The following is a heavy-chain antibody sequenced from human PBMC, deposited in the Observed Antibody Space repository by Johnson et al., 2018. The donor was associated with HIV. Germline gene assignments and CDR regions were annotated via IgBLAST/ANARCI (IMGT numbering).Heavy chain of an antibody. V-gene: IGHV3-20*04. J-gene: IGHJ3*02. CDR1: GFTFDDYT. Sequence: VQLVESGGIVVQPGGSLRLSCAASGFTFDDYTMPWVREAPGKGLEWVYGINWSGGSTGSAASAKGRFTISRDNAKNSLYLQMDSLRAEDTAVYYCVRKGDAFDIWGQGTTVTVSS. CDR2: INWSGGST. CDR3: VRKGDAFDI.